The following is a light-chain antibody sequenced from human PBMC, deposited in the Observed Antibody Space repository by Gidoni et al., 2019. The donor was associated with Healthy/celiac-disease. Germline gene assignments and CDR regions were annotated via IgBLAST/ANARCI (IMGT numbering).Light chain of an antibody. J-gene: IGLJ1*01. Sequence: QSVLTQPHSVSVAPGQRVTISCTGSSSNIGAGYDVHWYQQLPGTAPKLLIYGNSNRPSGVPDRFSGSKSGTSASLAITGLQAEDEADYYCQSYDSSLSGLYVFGTGTKVTVL. V-gene: IGLV1-40*01. CDR3: QSYDSSLSGLYV. CDR2: GNS. CDR1: SSNIGAGYD.